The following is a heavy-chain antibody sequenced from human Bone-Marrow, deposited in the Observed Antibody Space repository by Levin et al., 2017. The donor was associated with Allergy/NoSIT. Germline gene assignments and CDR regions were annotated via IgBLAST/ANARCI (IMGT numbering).Heavy chain of an antibody. Sequence: TSETLSLTCAVYGGSFSGYYWSWIRQPPGKGLEWIGEINHSGSTNYNPSLKSRVTISVDTSKNQFSLKLSSVTAADTAVYYCARPPYSSSWYPRLYFQHWGQGTLVTVSS. D-gene: IGHD6-13*01. J-gene: IGHJ1*01. CDR3: ARPPYSSSWYPRLYFQH. V-gene: IGHV4-34*01. CDR2: INHSGST. CDR1: GGSFSGYY.